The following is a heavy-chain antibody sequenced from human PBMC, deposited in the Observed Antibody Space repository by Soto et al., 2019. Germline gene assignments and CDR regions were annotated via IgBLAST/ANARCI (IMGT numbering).Heavy chain of an antibody. CDR3: ARDLKMAPHYYDSSDVYYYHYYGMDV. CDR2: IIPIFGTA. Sequence: SVKVSCKASGGTFSSYAISWVRQAPGQGLEWMGGIIPIFGTANYAQKFQGRVTITADESTSTAYMELSSLRSEDTAVYYCARDLKMAPHYYDSSDVYYYHYYGMDVWGQGTTVTVS. J-gene: IGHJ6*02. V-gene: IGHV1-69*13. CDR1: GGTFSSYA. D-gene: IGHD3-22*01.